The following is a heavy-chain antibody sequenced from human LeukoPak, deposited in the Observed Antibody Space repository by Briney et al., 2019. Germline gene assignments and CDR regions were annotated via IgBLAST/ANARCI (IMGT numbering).Heavy chain of an antibody. J-gene: IGHJ4*02. CDR3: ARGLDDSSGYYLDY. D-gene: IGHD3-22*01. V-gene: IGHV1-69*13. Sequence: ASVKVSCTASGGTFSSYAISWVRQAPGQGLEWMGGIIPIFGTANYAQKFQGRVTITADESTSTAYMELSSLRSEDTAVYYCARGLDDSSGYYLDYWGQGTLVTVSS. CDR2: IIPIFGTA. CDR1: GGTFSSYA.